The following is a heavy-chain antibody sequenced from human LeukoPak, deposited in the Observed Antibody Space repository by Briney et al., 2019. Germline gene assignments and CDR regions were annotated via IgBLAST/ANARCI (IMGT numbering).Heavy chain of an antibody. CDR3: AKDSVPRITMIVVVITTGFDY. CDR1: GFTFSSYA. D-gene: IGHD3-22*01. CDR2: ISGSGGST. J-gene: IGHJ4*02. V-gene: IGHV3-23*01. Sequence: PGGSLRLSCAASGFTFSSYAMSWVRQAPGKGLEWVSAISGSGGSTYYADSVKGRFTISRDNSKNTLYLQMNSLRAEDTAVYYCAKDSVPRITMIVVVITTGFDYWGQGTLVTVSS.